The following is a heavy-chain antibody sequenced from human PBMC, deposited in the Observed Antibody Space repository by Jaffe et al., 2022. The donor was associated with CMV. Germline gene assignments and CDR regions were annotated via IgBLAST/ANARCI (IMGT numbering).Heavy chain of an antibody. Sequence: QVQLVESGGGVVQPGRSLRLSCAASGFTFSSYGMHWVRQAPGKGLEWVAVIWYDGSNKYYADSVKGRFTISRDNSKNTLYLQMNSLRAEDTAVYYCARDGGAVVDWGQGTLVTVSS. D-gene: IGHD2-15*01. V-gene: IGHV3-33*08. CDR3: ARDGGAVVD. CDR1: GFTFSSYG. J-gene: IGHJ4*02. CDR2: IWYDGSNK.